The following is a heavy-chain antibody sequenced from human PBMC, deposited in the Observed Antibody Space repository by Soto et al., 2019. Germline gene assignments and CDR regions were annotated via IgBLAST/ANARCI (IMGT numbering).Heavy chain of an antibody. CDR2: IDGRGGTT. CDR1: GFPFSSTY. J-gene: IGHJ5*02. V-gene: IGHV3-23*01. D-gene: IGHD3-10*01. Sequence: PVGSLRLSCAASGFPFSSTYMTWVRQAPGKGLEWVSTIDGRGGTTYYADSVKGRFTISRDNSINTVFLQMNSLRADDTALYFCAKNSGWFNTWGQGALVTVSS. CDR3: AKNSGWFNT.